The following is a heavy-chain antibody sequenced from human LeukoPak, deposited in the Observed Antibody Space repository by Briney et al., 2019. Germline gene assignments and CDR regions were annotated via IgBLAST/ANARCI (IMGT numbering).Heavy chain of an antibody. J-gene: IGHJ4*02. D-gene: IGHD6-19*01. CDR1: GFTFSSYG. V-gene: IGHV3-30*18. CDR2: ISYDGSNK. Sequence: QAGGSLRLSCAASGFTFSSYGMHWVRQAPGKGLEWVAVISYDGSNKYYADSVKGRFTISRDNSKNTLYLQMNSLRAEDTAVYYCAKDPIAVAGKRGPGYFDYWGQGTLVTVSS. CDR3: AKDPIAVAGKRGPGYFDY.